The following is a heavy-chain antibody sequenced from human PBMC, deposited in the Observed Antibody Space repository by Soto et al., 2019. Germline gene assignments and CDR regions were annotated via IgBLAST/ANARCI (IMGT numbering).Heavy chain of an antibody. CDR3: AKVRSSRYVSYYYYGMDV. CDR2: IGGSGGST. V-gene: IGHV3-23*01. J-gene: IGHJ6*02. CDR1: GFTFSRYA. D-gene: IGHD6-13*01. Sequence: EVPLLESGGGLVQPGGSLRLSCAASGFTFSRYAMSWFRQAPGKGLEWVSAIGGSGGSTYYADSVKGRFTISRDNSQNTLYLHMNSLRAEDTAVYYCAKVRSSRYVSYYYYGMDVWGQGTTVTVSS.